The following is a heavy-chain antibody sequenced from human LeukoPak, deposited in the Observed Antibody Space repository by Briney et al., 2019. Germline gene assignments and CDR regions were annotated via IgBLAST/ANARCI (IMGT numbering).Heavy chain of an antibody. D-gene: IGHD1-1*01. V-gene: IGHV3-23*03. Sequence: GGSLRLSCAASGFTFSSYAMSWVRQAPGKGLEWVSVIFSSGNTNYADSVKGRFTISRDNSKNTLYLQMNSLRAEDTAVYYCARDWNHYFDYCGQGTLVTVSS. CDR3: ARDWNHYFDY. CDR2: IFSSGNT. J-gene: IGHJ4*02. CDR1: GFTFSSYA.